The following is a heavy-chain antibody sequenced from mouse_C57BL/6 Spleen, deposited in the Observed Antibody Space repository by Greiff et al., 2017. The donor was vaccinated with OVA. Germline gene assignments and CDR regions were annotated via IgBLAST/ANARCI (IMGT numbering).Heavy chain of an antibody. CDR2: IRLKSDNYAT. CDR1: GFTFSNYW. CDR3: TQAFYDGYWAY. J-gene: IGHJ3*01. D-gene: IGHD2-3*01. V-gene: IGHV6-3*01. Sequence: EVKVVESGGGLVQPGGSMKLSCVASGFTFSNYWMNWVRQSPEKGLEWVAQIRLKSDNYATHYAESVKGRFTISRDDSKSSVYLQMNNLRAEDTGIYYCTQAFYDGYWAYWGQGTLVTVSA.